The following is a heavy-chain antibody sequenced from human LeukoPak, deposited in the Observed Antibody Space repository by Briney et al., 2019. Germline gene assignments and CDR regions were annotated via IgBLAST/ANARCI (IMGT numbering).Heavy chain of an antibody. CDR1: GFTFSSYA. J-gene: IGHJ3*02. CDR3: AKGRYWTPI. D-gene: IGHD3/OR15-3a*01. CDR2: ISGSGGST. V-gene: IGHV3-23*01. Sequence: GGSLRLSCAAAGFTFSSYAMTWVRQAPGKGLEWVSAISGSGGSTYYADSVKGRFTISGDNSKNTLYLQMNSLRAEDTAFYYCAKGRYWTPIWGQGTMVTVSS.